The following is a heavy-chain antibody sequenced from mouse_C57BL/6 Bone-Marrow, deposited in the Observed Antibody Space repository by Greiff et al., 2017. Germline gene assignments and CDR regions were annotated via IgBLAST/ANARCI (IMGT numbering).Heavy chain of an antibody. CDR1: GYTFTSYW. V-gene: IGHV1-64*01. CDR2: IHPYSGST. Sequence: QVQLQQPGAELVKPGASVKLSCKASGYTFTSYWMHWVKQRPGQGLEWIGMIHPYSGSTNYNETFKSKATLTVDKSSSTAYMQLNSLTSEDSAVYYCARSENSFWGQGTTRTVAS. CDR3: ARSENSF. J-gene: IGHJ2*01.